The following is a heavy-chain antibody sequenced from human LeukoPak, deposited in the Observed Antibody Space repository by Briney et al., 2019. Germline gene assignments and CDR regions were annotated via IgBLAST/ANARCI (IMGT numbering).Heavy chain of an antibody. CDR2: LYYSGIT. D-gene: IGHD1-26*01. CDR3: ASFSGSYYDD. Sequence: SETLSLTCPVSGGSIRSYYWSWIRQPPGKGLEWIAYLYYSGITNYNPSLKSRVTISVDTSKNQFSLKLSSVTAADTAVYYCASFSGSYYDDWGQGTLVTVSS. V-gene: IGHV4-59*01. J-gene: IGHJ4*02. CDR1: GGSIRSYY.